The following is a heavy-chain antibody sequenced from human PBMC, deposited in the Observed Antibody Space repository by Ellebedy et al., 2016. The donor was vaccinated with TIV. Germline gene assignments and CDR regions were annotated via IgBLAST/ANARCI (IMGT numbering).Heavy chain of an antibody. CDR3: ARENGYYFDY. D-gene: IGHD6-25*01. V-gene: IGHV3-23*01. CDR2: ISGSGGKT. CDR1: GFTFSNYA. J-gene: IGHJ4*02. Sequence: PGGSLRLSCAASGFTFSNYAMSWVRQAPGKGLEWVSGISGSGGKTYYADSVKGRFTISRDNSKYTLYLQMNSLRAEDTAVYFCARENGYYFDYWGQGTLVIVSS.